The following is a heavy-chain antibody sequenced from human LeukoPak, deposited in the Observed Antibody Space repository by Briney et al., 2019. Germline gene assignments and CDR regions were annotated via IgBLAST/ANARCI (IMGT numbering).Heavy chain of an antibody. V-gene: IGHV3-71*01. CDR2: IRSKIYGGTP. D-gene: IGHD1-20*01. CDR3: AREDHRYNWNDGFAY. CDR1: GFTFSSYW. Sequence: GGSLRLSCAASGFTFSSYWMSWVRQAPGKGLEWVGFIRSKIYGGTPEYAASVKGRFTISRDNSKNTLYLQMNSLRAEDTAVYYCAREDHRYNWNDGFAYWGQGTLVTVSS. J-gene: IGHJ4*02.